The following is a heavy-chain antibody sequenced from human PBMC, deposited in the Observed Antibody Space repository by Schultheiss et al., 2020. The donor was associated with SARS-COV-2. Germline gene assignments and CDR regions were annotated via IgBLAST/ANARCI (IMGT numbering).Heavy chain of an antibody. CDR1: GFTFSSYE. CDR2: LSSSGSTI. CDR3: ARGGKFFYGDYVGGMDV. J-gene: IGHJ6*02. Sequence: GGSLRLSCAASGFTFSSYEMNWVRQAPGKGLEWVSYLSSSGSTIYYADSVKGRFTISRDNAKNSLYLQMNSLRAEDTAVYYCARGGKFFYGDYVGGMDVWGQGTTVTVSS. D-gene: IGHD4-17*01. V-gene: IGHV3-48*03.